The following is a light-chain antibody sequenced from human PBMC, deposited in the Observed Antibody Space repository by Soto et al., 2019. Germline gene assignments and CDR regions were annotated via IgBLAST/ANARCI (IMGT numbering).Light chain of an antibody. CDR3: QQYNNWPQT. J-gene: IGKJ1*01. Sequence: EVVMPQSPATLSVSTGERATLSCRASQSVSSNLAWYQQKPGQAPRLLIYGASTRATGIPARFSGSGSGTEFTLTISSLHSEDFAVYYCQQYNNWPQTFGQGTKVDI. V-gene: IGKV3-15*01. CDR2: GAS. CDR1: QSVSSN.